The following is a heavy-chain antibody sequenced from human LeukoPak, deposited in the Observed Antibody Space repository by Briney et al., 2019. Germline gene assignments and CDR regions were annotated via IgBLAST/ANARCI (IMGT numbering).Heavy chain of an antibody. V-gene: IGHV3-74*01. D-gene: IGHD3-22*01. CDR3: ARDRYDSSGYLHDY. CDR1: GFTFSSYW. J-gene: IGHJ4*02. CDR2: INSDGSST. Sequence: GGSLRLSCAASGFTFSSYWMHWVRQAPGKGLVWVSRINSDGSSTSYADSVKGRFAISRDNAKNMLYLQMNSLRAEDTAVYYCARDRYDSSGYLHDYWGQGTLVTVSS.